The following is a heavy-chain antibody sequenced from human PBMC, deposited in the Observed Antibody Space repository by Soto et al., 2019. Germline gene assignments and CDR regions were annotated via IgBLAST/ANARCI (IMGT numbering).Heavy chain of an antibody. J-gene: IGHJ4*02. CDR1: GYTFTSYY. CDR2: INPSGGST. Sequence: QVQLVQSGAEVKKPGASVKVSCKASGYTFTSYYMHWVRQAPGQGLEWMGIINPSGGSTSYAQKFQGRVTMPRETSPSTVYMELSSLRSEDAAVYYCARVSPQYGDGNYFDYWGQGPLVTVSS. V-gene: IGHV1-46*03. D-gene: IGHD4-17*01. CDR3: ARVSPQYGDGNYFDY.